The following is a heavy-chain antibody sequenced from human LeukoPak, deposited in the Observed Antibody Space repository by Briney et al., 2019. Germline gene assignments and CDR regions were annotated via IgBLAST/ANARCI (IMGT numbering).Heavy chain of an antibody. CDR1: GFTFDDYA. CDR3: AKDRGIAVAGTADY. D-gene: IGHD6-19*01. CDR2: ISWNSGSI. J-gene: IGHJ4*02. Sequence: PGRSLRLSCAASGFTFDDYAMHWVRQAPGKGLEWVSGISWNSGSIGYADSVNGRFTISRDNAKNSLYPQMNSLRAEDTALYYCAKDRGIAVAGTADYWGQGTLVTVSS. V-gene: IGHV3-9*01.